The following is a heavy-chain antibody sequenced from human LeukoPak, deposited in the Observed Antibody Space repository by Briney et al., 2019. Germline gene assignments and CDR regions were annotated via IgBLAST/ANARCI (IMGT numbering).Heavy chain of an antibody. V-gene: IGHV1-24*01. CDR1: GYTLTELS. CDR2: FDPEDGET. CDR3: ARAKGNYYGMDV. D-gene: IGHD3-10*01. Sequence: ASVKVSCKVSGYTLTELSMHWVRQAPGKGLEWMGGFDPEDGETIYAQKFQGRVTMTEDTSTDTAYMELSSLRSEDTAVYYCARAKGNYYGMDVWGQGTTVTVSS. J-gene: IGHJ6*02.